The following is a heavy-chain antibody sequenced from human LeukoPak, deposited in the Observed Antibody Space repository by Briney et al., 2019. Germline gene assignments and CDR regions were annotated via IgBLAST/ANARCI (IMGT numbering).Heavy chain of an antibody. D-gene: IGHD6-19*01. J-gene: IGHJ4*02. V-gene: IGHV3-21*01. CDR3: ARDDQWLEL. CDR1: GFTFSIYS. Sequence: MTGGSLRLSCAASGFTFSIYSMNWVRQAPGKGLEWVSSMSGSSGHIYYADSLEGRFTISRDNAKNSLYLQMNSLRAEDTAVYYCARDDQWLELWGQGTLVTVSS. CDR2: MSGSSGHI.